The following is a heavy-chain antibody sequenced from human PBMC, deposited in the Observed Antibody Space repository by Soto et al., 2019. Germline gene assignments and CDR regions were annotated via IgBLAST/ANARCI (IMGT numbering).Heavy chain of an antibody. CDR2: INGDGSTT. V-gene: IGHV3-74*01. D-gene: IGHD3-10*01. Sequence: SGGSLRLSCAASGFTFNSYWIHWVRQAPGEGLVWVSRINGDGSTTNYADSVKGRFASSRDNAKNTLYLQMNSLRAEDTAVYYCARGGSGAFYLDSWGQGTLVTVSS. J-gene: IGHJ4*02. CDR1: GFTFNSYW. CDR3: ARGGSGAFYLDS.